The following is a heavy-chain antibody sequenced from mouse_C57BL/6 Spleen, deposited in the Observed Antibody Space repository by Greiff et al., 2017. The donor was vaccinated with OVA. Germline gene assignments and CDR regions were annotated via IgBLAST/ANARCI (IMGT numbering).Heavy chain of an antibody. CDR2: INPGSGGT. V-gene: IGHV1-54*01. CDR3: ARTYYGYGFDY. J-gene: IGHJ2*01. CDR1: GYAFTNYL. D-gene: IGHD2-9*01. Sequence: QVQLQQSGAELVRPGPSVKVSCKASGYAFTNYLIEWVKQRPGQGLEWIGVINPGSGGTNYNEKFKGKATLTADKSSSTAYMQLSSLTSEDSAVYFCARTYYGYGFDYWGQGTTLTVSS.